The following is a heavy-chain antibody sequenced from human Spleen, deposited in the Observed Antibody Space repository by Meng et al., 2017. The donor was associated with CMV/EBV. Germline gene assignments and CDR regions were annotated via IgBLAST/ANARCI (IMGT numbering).Heavy chain of an antibody. Sequence: GGSLRLSCAASGFTFSSYSMNWVRQAPGKGLEWVSSISSSSSYIYYADSVKGRFTISRDNAKNSLYLEMYFLRPEDTALYYCVKDSSAWLGAFDVWGPGTMVTVSS. J-gene: IGHJ3*01. CDR2: ISSSSSYI. D-gene: IGHD3-22*01. V-gene: IGHV3-21*04. CDR1: GFTFSSYS. CDR3: VKDSSAWLGAFDV.